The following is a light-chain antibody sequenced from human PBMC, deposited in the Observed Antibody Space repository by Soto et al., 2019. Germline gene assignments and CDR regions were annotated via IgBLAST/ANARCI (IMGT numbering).Light chain of an antibody. V-gene: IGLV1-40*01. J-gene: IGLJ1*01. CDR3: QSYDNSLSGFYV. CDR2: SNT. Sequence: QSVLTQPPSVSGAPGQRVTLSCTGSSSNIGAGYEVHWYQQIPGTAPKVLIYSNTHRPSGVPYRFSGSKSGTSASLAITDLQAEDEADYYCQSYDNSLSGFYVFGTGTKVTVL. CDR1: SSNIGAGYE.